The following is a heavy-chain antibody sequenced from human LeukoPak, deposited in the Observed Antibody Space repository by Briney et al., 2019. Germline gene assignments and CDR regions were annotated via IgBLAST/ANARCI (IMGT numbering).Heavy chain of an antibody. CDR3: ARDRVGLDAFDI. Sequence: SETLSLTCTVSGYSISSGYYWCCIRHSPGKGLEWIGNIHHSGNIYYNVSLKSRVTISVHTSNNQFSLHLNSVTAADTAVYYSARDRVGLDAFDIWGQGTMVTVSS. CDR1: GYSISSGYY. V-gene: IGHV4-38-2*02. D-gene: IGHD1-26*01. J-gene: IGHJ3*02. CDR2: IHHSGNI.